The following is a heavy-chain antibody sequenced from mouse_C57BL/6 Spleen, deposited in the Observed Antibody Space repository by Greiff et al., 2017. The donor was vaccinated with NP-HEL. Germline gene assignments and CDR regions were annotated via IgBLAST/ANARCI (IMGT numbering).Heavy chain of an antibody. J-gene: IGHJ3*01. Sequence: QVQLQQPGAELVRPGSSVKLSCKASGYTFTSYWMDWVKQRPGQGLEWIGNIYPSDSETHYNQKFKDKATLTVDKSSSTAYMQLSSLTSEDSAVYYCAREDSSGYEGIAYWGQGTLVTVSA. CDR2: IYPSDSET. CDR3: AREDSSGYEGIAY. D-gene: IGHD3-2*02. V-gene: IGHV1-61*01. CDR1: GYTFTSYW.